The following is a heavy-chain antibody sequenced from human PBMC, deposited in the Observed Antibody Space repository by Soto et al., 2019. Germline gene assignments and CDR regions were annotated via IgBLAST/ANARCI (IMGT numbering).Heavy chain of an antibody. CDR1: GGSISSYY. J-gene: IGHJ4*02. D-gene: IGHD3-16*01. Sequence: QVQLQESGPGLVKPSETLSLTCTVSGGSISSYYWNWIRQPPGKGLEWIGYIYYSGSTNYNPSLRSRVTISVDTSKNQFSLKLSSVTAADTAVYYCARGAYPWARMMGYWGQGTLVTVSS. CDR2: IYYSGST. V-gene: IGHV4-59*01. CDR3: ARGAYPWARMMGY.